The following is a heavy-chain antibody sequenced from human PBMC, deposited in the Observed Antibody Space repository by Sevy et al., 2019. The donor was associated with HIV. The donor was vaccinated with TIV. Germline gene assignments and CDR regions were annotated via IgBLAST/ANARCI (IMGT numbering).Heavy chain of an antibody. Sequence: ASVKVSCKASGYTFTGQYIHWVRQAPGQGLEWMGWINPKSGGSNYAQEFQGRVTMTRETSISTAYRELSGLTSDDTAVYYCARDLRLRGYSYGSVDYWGQGTLVTVSS. CDR1: GYTFTGQY. J-gene: IGHJ4*02. CDR2: INPKSGGS. D-gene: IGHD5-12*01. V-gene: IGHV1-2*02. CDR3: ARDLRLRGYSYGSVDY.